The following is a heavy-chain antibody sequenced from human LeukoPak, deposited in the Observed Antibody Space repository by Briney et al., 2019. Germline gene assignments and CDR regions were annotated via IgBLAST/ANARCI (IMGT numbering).Heavy chain of an antibody. Sequence: GGSLRLSCAASGFTFSSYGMHWVRQAPGKGLEWVSAISGSGGSTYYADSVKGRFTISRDNAKNTLYLQMNSLRAEDTAVYYCARDSSGWYRWFDPWGQGTLVTVSS. D-gene: IGHD6-19*01. V-gene: IGHV3-23*01. J-gene: IGHJ5*02. CDR2: ISGSGGST. CDR1: GFTFSSYG. CDR3: ARDSSGWYRWFDP.